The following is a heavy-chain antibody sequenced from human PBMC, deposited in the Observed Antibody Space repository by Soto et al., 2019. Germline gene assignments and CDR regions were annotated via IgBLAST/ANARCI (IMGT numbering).Heavy chain of an antibody. CDR3: ARGIVLVPAATCWFDH. CDR1: GGSISSSSYY. Sequence: SETLSLTCTVSGGSISSSSYYWGWIRQPPGKGLEWIGSIYYSGSTYYNPSLKSRVTISVDTSKNQFSLKLSSVTAADTAVYYWARGIVLVPAATCWFDHWGEESLVTVPS. CDR2: IYYSGST. D-gene: IGHD2-2*01. V-gene: IGHV4-39*01. J-gene: IGHJ5*02.